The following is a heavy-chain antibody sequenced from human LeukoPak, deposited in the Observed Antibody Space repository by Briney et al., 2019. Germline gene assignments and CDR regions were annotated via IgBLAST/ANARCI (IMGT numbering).Heavy chain of an antibody. CDR1: GFIFSRYW. V-gene: IGHV3-7*03. D-gene: IGHD6-19*01. CDR3: AKEGYSSGPFDY. J-gene: IGHJ4*02. Sequence: GGSLRLSCATSGFIFSRYWMSWVRQAPGKGLEWVANINQDESEKNYVDSVKGRFTISRDNAKNSLDLQMNSLRAEDTALYYCAKEGYSSGPFDYWGQGTLVTVSS. CDR2: INQDESEK.